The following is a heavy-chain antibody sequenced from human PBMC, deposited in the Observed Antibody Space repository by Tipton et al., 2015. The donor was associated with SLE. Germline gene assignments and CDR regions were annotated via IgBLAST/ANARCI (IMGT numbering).Heavy chain of an antibody. CDR2: IYTSGST. D-gene: IGHD6-13*01. Sequence: LRLSCTVSGGSISSYYWSWIRQPAGKGLEWIGRIYTSGSTNYNPSLKSRVTMSVDTSKNQFSLKLSSVTATDTAVYYCAREVGSTWTPRFDYWGQGTLVTVSS. CDR3: AREVGSTWTPRFDY. J-gene: IGHJ4*02. CDR1: GGSISSYY. V-gene: IGHV4-4*07.